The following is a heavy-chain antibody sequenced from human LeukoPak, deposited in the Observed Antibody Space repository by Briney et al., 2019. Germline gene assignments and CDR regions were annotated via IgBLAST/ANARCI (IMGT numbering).Heavy chain of an antibody. CDR2: IYPGDSDT. CDR1: GYSFTSYW. Sequence: GESLKISCKGSGYSFTSYWIGWVRQMPGKGLEWMGIIYPGDSDTRYSPSFQGQVTISADKSISTAYLQWSSLKASDTAMYYCARALYLRGYYYGMDVWGQGTTVTVSS. V-gene: IGHV5-51*01. D-gene: IGHD3-16*02. J-gene: IGHJ6*02. CDR3: ARALYLRGYYYGMDV.